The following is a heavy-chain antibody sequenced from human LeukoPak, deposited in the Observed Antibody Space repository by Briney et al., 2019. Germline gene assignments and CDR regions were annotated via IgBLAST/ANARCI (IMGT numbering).Heavy chain of an antibody. Sequence: GGSLRLSCAASGFTFSSYNMNWVRQAPGKGLEWVSSISSSSSYIYYADSVKGGFTICRDNVRHLLYLQMNSMRAEDRDGYYCGIDRWARNYCSSTRCRRYYYYMDVWGKGTTV. V-gene: IGHV3-21*01. J-gene: IGHJ6*03. D-gene: IGHD2-2*01. CDR3: GIDRWARNYCSSTRCRRYYYYMDV. CDR2: ISSSSSYI. CDR1: GFTFSSYN.